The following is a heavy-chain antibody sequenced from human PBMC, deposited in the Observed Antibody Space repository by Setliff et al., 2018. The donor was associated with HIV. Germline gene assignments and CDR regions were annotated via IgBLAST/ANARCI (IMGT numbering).Heavy chain of an antibody. J-gene: IGHJ4*02. Sequence: ASVKVSCKTSGYTFNAFYIYWVRQAPGQGLEWMGMINRSGSITNYAQKFQGRLTLTRDTSMSTVYMELNSLKSEDTAIYYCAREPPRRRGTVAEDYWGQGTLVTVSS. V-gene: IGHV1-46*02. CDR3: AREPPRRRGTVAEDY. D-gene: IGHD1-26*01. CDR2: INRSGSIT. CDR1: GYTFNAFY.